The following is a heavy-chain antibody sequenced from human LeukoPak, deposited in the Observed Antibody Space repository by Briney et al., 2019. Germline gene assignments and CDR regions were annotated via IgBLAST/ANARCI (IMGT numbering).Heavy chain of an antibody. CDR2: INHSGST. D-gene: IGHD3-22*01. Sequence: PSETLSLTCAVYGGSFSGYYWSWIRQPPGKGLEWIGEINHSGSTNYNPSLKSRVTISVDTSKNQFSLKLSSVTAADTAVYYCARDIPYYYDSSGYYGSRYFDYWGQGTLVTVSS. J-gene: IGHJ4*02. CDR3: ARDIPYYYDSSGYYGSRYFDY. V-gene: IGHV4-34*01. CDR1: GGSFSGYY.